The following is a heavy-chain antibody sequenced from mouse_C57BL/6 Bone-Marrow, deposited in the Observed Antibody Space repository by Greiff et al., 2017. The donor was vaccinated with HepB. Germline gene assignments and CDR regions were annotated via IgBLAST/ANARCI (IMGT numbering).Heavy chain of an antibody. CDR3: ARDGPGAMDY. CDR2: ISDGGSYT. J-gene: IGHJ4*01. V-gene: IGHV5-4*01. CDR1: GFTFSSHA. Sequence: DVMLVESGGGLVKPGGSLKLSCAASGFTFSSHAMSWVRQTPEKRLEWVATISDGGSYTYYPDNVKGRFTISRDNAKNNLYLQMSHLKSEDTAMYYCARDGPGAMDYWGQGTSVTVSS.